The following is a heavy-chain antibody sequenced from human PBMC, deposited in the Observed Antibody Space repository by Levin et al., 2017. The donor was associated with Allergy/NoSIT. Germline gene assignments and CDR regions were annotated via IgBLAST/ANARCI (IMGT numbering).Heavy chain of an antibody. CDR2: IIPILGIA. Sequence: SVKVSCKASGGTFSSYAISWVRQAPGQGLEWMGRIIPILGIANYAQKFQGRVTITADKSTSTAYMELSSLRSEDTAVYYCARDSGGYCSGGSCYSADYWGQGTLVTVSS. V-gene: IGHV1-69*04. CDR1: GGTFSSYA. CDR3: ARDSGGYCSGGSCYSADY. J-gene: IGHJ4*02. D-gene: IGHD2-15*01.